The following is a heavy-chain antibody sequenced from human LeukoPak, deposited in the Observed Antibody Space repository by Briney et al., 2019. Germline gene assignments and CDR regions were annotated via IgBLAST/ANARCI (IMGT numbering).Heavy chain of an antibody. CDR3: TSWADSGNYYRGDDY. D-gene: IGHD3-10*01. CDR1: GFTFSGSA. V-gene: IGHV3-73*01. J-gene: IGHJ4*02. CDR2: IRSKANSYAT. Sequence: PGGSLRLSCAASGFTFSGSAIHWVRQASGKGLEWVGRIRSKANSYATAYAASVKGRFTISRDDSKNTACLQMNSLKTEDTAVYHCTSWADSGNYYRGDDYWGQGTLVTVSS.